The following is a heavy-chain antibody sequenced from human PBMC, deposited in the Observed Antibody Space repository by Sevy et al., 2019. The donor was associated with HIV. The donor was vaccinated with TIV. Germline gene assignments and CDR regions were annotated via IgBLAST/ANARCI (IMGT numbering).Heavy chain of an antibody. D-gene: IGHD2-15*01. Sequence: ASVKVSCKISGYTFTTYRITWVRQAPGQGLEWMGWISHHNGDTDYAQKLQDRITMITDTSTTTVYMELTSLRSDDTAVYYCARAYCSGGRCYSLAYWGQGTLVTVSS. CDR1: GYTFTTYR. CDR3: ARAYCSGGRCYSLAY. J-gene: IGHJ4*02. CDR2: ISHHNGDT. V-gene: IGHV1-18*01.